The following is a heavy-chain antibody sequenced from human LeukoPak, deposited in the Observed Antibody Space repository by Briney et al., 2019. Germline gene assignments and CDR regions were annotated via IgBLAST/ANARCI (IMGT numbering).Heavy chain of an antibody. J-gene: IGHJ3*02. D-gene: IGHD1-26*01. CDR1: GFTFSSYA. CDR3: ARGDHFEKVGATGVSAFDI. Sequence: PSRSLRLSCAASGFTFSSYAMSWVRQAPGKGLEWVASIKQDGSEKYYVDSVKGRFTISRDNAKNSLYLQMNSLRAEDTAVYYCARGDHFEKVGATGVSAFDIWGQGTMVTVSS. V-gene: IGHV3-7*01. CDR2: IKQDGSEK.